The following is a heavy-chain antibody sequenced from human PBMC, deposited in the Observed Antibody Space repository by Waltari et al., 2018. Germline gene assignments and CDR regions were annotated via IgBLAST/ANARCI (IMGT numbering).Heavy chain of an antibody. CDR2: INAGNGNT. CDR1: GYTFTSYA. CDR3: AREGGGYYYGSGSFDY. V-gene: IGHV1-3*01. J-gene: IGHJ4*02. Sequence: QVQLVQSGAEVKKPGASVKVSCKASGYTFTSYAMHWVRQAPGQRLEWMGWINAGNGNTKYSQKFQGRVTITRDTSASTAYMELSSLRSEDTAVYYCAREGGGYYYGSGSFDYWGQGTLVTVSS. D-gene: IGHD3-10*01.